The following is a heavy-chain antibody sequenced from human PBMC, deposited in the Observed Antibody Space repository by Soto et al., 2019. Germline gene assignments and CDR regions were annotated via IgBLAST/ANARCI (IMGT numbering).Heavy chain of an antibody. CDR2: IYHSGST. Sequence: QVQLQESGPGLVKPSGTLSLTCAVSGGSISSSNWWSWVRQPPGKGREWIGEIYHSGSTNYNPSLQSRVTMSVDKSKNQFSLKLSSVTAADTAVYYCAGGVTMVRWSYGMDVWGQGTTVTVSS. D-gene: IGHD3-10*01. CDR1: GGSISSSNW. J-gene: IGHJ6*02. CDR3: AGGVTMVRWSYGMDV. V-gene: IGHV4-4*02.